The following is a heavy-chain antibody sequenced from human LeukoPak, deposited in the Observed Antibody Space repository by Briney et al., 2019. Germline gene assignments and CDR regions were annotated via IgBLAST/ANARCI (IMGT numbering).Heavy chain of an antibody. Sequence: ASVKVSCKASGYTLTTYGISWVRQAPGQGLEWMGWISAYNGDTNYAQNIQGRVTMTTDTSSDTAYMELRNLGSDDTAVYYCARDFEHCTSSGCLALFDYWGQGTLVTVSS. CDR3: ARDFEHCTSSGCLALFDY. CDR2: ISAYNGDT. CDR1: GYTLTTYG. J-gene: IGHJ4*02. D-gene: IGHD2/OR15-2a*01. V-gene: IGHV1-18*04.